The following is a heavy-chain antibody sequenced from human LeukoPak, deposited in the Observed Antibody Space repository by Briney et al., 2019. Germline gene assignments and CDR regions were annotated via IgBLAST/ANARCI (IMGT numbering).Heavy chain of an antibody. CDR3: ARRQRLWFGELSFDY. D-gene: IGHD3-10*01. CDR1: GGSISGYY. V-gene: IGHV4-34*01. J-gene: IGHJ4*02. CDR2: INHSGST. Sequence: SETLSLTCTVSGGSISGYYWSWIRQPPGKGLEWIGEINHSGSTNYNPSLKSRVTISVDTSKNQFSLKLSSVTAADTAVYYCARRQRLWFGELSFDYWGQGTLVTVSS.